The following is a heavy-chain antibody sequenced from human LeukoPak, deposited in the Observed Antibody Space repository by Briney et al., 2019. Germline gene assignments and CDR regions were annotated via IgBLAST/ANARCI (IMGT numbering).Heavy chain of an antibody. D-gene: IGHD2-2*01. CDR1: AGSISSGGYY. V-gene: IGHV4-31*03. Sequence: SETLSLTCTVSAGSISSGGYYWSWIRQHPGKGLEWIGYIYYSESTYYNPSLKSRVTISVDTSKNQFSLKLSSVTAADTAVYYCARVLVVPAAVYYFDYWGQGTLVTVSS. J-gene: IGHJ4*02. CDR2: IYYSEST. CDR3: ARVLVVPAAVYYFDY.